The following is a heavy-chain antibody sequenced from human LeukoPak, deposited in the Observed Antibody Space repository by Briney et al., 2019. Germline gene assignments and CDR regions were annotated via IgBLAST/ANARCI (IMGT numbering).Heavy chain of an antibody. Sequence: SETLSLTCTVSGGSISSYYWSWIRQPPGKGLEWIGYIYYSGSTNYNPSLKSRVTISVDTSKNQFSLKLSSVTAADTAVYYCARDSLYNWFDPWGQGTLVTVS. V-gene: IGHV4-59*01. CDR1: GGSISSYY. CDR2: IYYSGST. CDR3: ARDSLYNWFDP. J-gene: IGHJ5*02.